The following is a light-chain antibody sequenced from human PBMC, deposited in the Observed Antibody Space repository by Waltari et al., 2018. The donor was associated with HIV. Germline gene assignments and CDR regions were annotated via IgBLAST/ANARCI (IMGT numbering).Light chain of an antibody. CDR2: EVS. CDR1: SSDVGSYNL. V-gene: IGLV2-23*02. CDR3: CSYAGSSTSV. J-gene: IGLJ2*01. Sequence: QSALTQPASVSGSPGQSITISCTGTSSDVGSYNLVSWYQQHPGKAPKLMLYEVSKRLLGVSNRFSGSKSGNTASLTISGLQAEDEADYYCCSYAGSSTSVFGGGTKLTV.